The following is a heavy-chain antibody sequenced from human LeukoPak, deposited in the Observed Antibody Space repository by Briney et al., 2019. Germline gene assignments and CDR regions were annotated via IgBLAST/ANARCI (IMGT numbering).Heavy chain of an antibody. D-gene: IGHD5-12*01. Sequence: ASVKVSCKASGYTFTSYYMHWVRQAPGQGLEWMGIINPSGGSTSYAQKFQGRVTMTRDTSTSAVYMELSSLRSEDTAVYYCARGSFIIVATIAPPFDYWGQGTLVTVSS. J-gene: IGHJ4*02. CDR2: INPSGGST. CDR3: ARGSFIIVATIAPPFDY. V-gene: IGHV1-46*01. CDR1: GYTFTSYY.